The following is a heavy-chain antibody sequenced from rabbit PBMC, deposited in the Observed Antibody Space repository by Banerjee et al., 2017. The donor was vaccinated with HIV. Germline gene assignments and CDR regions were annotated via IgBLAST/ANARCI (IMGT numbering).Heavy chain of an antibody. CDR1: GFSFSSDYY. CDR2: IYTGSSGST. CDR3: ARAGSTYHELNL. D-gene: IGHD8-1*01. Sequence: QSLEESGGDLVKPGASLTLTCKASGFSFSSDYYMCWVRQAPGKGLELIACIYTGSSGSTYYASWAKGRFTISKTSSTTVTLQMTSLTAADTATYFCARAGSTYHELNLWGPGTLVTVS. J-gene: IGHJ4*01. V-gene: IGHV1S40*01.